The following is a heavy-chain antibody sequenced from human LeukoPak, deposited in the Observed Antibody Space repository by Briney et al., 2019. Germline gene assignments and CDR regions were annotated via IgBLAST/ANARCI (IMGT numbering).Heavy chain of an antibody. CDR3: AKDRAAGTMHYYYGMDV. CDR1: GFTFSSYA. J-gene: IGHJ6*02. Sequence: GGSLRLSCAASGFTFSSYAMSWVRQAPGKGLEWVSAISGSGGSTYYADSVEGRFTISRDNSKNTLYLQMNSLRAEDTAVYYCAKDRAAGTMHYYYGMDVWGQGTTVTVSS. V-gene: IGHV3-23*01. CDR2: ISGSGGST. D-gene: IGHD6-13*01.